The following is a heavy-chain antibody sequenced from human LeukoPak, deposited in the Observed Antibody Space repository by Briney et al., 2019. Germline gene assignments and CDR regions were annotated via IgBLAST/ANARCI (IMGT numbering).Heavy chain of an antibody. V-gene: IGHV1-24*01. Sequence: ASVKVSCKVSGYTLTELSMHWVRQAPGKGLEWMGGFDPEDGETIYAQKFQGRVTMTEDTSTDTAYMELSSLRSGDTAAYYCARSYYDTSGYQLDYWGQGTLVTVSS. CDR1: GYTLTELS. D-gene: IGHD3-22*01. CDR3: ARSYYDTSGYQLDY. J-gene: IGHJ4*02. CDR2: FDPEDGET.